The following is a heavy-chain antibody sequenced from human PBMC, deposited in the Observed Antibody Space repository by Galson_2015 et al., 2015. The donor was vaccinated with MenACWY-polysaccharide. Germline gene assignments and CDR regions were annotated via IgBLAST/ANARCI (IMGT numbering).Heavy chain of an antibody. CDR1: GLTFSNNW. J-gene: IGHJ6*02. CDR2: INSDASST. Sequence: ALRLSCAASGLTFSNNWIHWVRQAPGKGLVWVSRINSDASSTAYADSVKGRFTIYRDNAKNTLYLQMNSLRVEDTAVYYCVGPLGRGGTGAYGMDAWGQGTTVTVSS. V-gene: IGHV3-74*01. D-gene: IGHD3-10*01. CDR3: VGPLGRGGTGAYGMDA.